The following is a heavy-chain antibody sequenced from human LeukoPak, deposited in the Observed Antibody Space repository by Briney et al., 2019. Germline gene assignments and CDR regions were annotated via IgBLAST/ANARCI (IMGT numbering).Heavy chain of an antibody. CDR2: IIPIFGTA. Sequence: GSSVKVSCKASGGTFSSYAISWVRQAPGQGLEWMGGIIPIFGTANYAQKFRGRVTITADESTSTAYMELSSLRSEDTAVYCCAREGYYDSSGYPFDYWGQGTLVTVSS. J-gene: IGHJ4*02. D-gene: IGHD3-22*01. CDR1: GGTFSSYA. V-gene: IGHV1-69*01. CDR3: AREGYYDSSGYPFDY.